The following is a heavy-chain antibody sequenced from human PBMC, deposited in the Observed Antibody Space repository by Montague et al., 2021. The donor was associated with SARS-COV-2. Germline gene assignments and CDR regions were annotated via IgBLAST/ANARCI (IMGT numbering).Heavy chain of an antibody. CDR2: TYYRSWRRS. CDR3: ASAFYGDHWAFDV. Sequence: CAISGDSVSSPSASWNWIRQSPSRGLEWLGRTYYRSWRRSQYPGSLESRITISGDTSKNQFSLQLNSVTPEDTAVYYCASAFYGDHWAFDVWGQGTMVTVSS. V-gene: IGHV6-1*01. J-gene: IGHJ3*01. CDR1: GDSVSSPSAS. D-gene: IGHD3-3*02.